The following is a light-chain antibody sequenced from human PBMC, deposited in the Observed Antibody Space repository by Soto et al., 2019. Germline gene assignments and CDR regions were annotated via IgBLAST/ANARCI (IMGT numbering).Light chain of an antibody. V-gene: IGKV3-15*01. CDR1: QSVSSY. CDR3: QQYYNTPST. CDR2: GAS. J-gene: IGKJ5*01. Sequence: EIVLTQSTATQSLSPGEEATLSCRASQSVSSYLAWYQQKPGQAPRLLIYGASTRATGIPVRFSGSGSGTEFTLTISSLQAQGVAIYYCQQYYNTPSTFGQGTRLEVK.